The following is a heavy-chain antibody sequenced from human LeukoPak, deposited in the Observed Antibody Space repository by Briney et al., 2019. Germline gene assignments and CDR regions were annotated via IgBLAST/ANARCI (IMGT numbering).Heavy chain of an antibody. D-gene: IGHD4-17*01. V-gene: IGHV4-30-4*08. Sequence: SETLSLTCTVSGGSITSGDYYWSWIRQPPGKGLEWIGYIYYSGSTYYNPSLKGRVTISVDTSKNQFSLKLSSVTAADTAVYYCARGGLFGDYVNYWGQGTLVTVSS. CDR1: GGSITSGDYY. J-gene: IGHJ4*02. CDR2: IYYSGST. CDR3: ARGGLFGDYVNY.